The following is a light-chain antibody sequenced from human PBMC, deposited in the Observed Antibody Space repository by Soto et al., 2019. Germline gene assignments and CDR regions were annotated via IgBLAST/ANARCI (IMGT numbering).Light chain of an antibody. CDR1: QSVSSTS. Sequence: EIVLTQSPGTLSLSPGERATLSCRASQSVSSTSFAWYQQKPGQPPMLLIFGASSTATDIPDRFSGSGSGTDFTLTSSRLETDDFAVYYCQQSRNSPPNYTFGQGTKLEI. CDR2: GAS. V-gene: IGKV3-20*01. CDR3: QQSRNSPPNYT. J-gene: IGKJ2*01.